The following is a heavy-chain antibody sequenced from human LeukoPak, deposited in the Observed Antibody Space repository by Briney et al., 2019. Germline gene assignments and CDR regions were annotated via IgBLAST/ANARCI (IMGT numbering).Heavy chain of an antibody. CDR1: GGSISSGDYY. D-gene: IGHD3-9*01. J-gene: IGHJ5*02. CDR3: ASGLRYFDWLLYGGFDP. CDR2: IYYSGST. Sequence: PSETLSLTCTVSGGSISSGDYYWSWIRQPPGKGLEWIGYIYYSGSTYYNPSLKSRVTISVDTSKNQFSLKLSSVTAADTAVYCCASGLRYFDWLLYGGFDPWGQGTLVTVSS. V-gene: IGHV4-30-4*01.